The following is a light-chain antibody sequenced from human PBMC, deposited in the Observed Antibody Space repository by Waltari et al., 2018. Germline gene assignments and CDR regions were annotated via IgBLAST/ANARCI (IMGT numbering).Light chain of an antibody. CDR1: QSVSSIY. J-gene: IGKJ4*01. V-gene: IGKV3-20*01. Sequence: EIVLTQSPGTLSLSPGERATLSCRASQSVSSIYLAWYQQKPGQAPRLLIYGASSRATGIPDRFSGSGSGTDFTLTISRLEPEDFAVYYCQQYDSSPTFGGGTKVEIK. CDR3: QQYDSSPT. CDR2: GAS.